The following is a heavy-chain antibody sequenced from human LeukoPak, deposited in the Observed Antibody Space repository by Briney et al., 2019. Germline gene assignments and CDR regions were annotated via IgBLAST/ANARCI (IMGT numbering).Heavy chain of an antibody. D-gene: IGHD3-22*01. Sequence: GGSLRLSCAASGFTFSSYWMSWVRQAPGKGLEWVANIKQDGSEKYYVDSVKGRFTISRDNAKNSLYLQMNSLRAEDTAVYYCARVSWLRTYNWFDPWGQGTLVTVSS. CDR1: GFTFSSYW. CDR3: ARVSWLRTYNWFDP. V-gene: IGHV3-7*01. J-gene: IGHJ5*02. CDR2: IKQDGSEK.